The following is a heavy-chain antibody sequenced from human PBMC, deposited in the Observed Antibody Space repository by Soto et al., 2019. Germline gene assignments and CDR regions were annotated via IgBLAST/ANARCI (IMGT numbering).Heavy chain of an antibody. Sequence: PGGSLRLSCAASGFTFSSYSMNWVRQAPGKGLEWVSYISSSSSTIYYAESVKGRFTISRDNAKNSLYLQMNSLRAEYTAVYYCARAFDGRADYWGQGTLVTVSS. D-gene: IGHD2-15*01. J-gene: IGHJ4*02. CDR2: ISSSSSTI. CDR3: ARAFDGRADY. CDR1: GFTFSSYS. V-gene: IGHV3-48*01.